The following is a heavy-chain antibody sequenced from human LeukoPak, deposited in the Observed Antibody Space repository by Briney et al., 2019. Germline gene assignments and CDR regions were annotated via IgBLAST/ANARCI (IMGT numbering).Heavy chain of an antibody. D-gene: IGHD3-9*01. J-gene: IGHJ2*01. CDR2: LYHSGTT. CDR1: GYSIAHGFF. Sequence: SETLSLTCTVSGYSIAHGFFWTWIRQPPGGGLEWIGSLYHSGTTYYNTSLKSRISTSVDTSKNQFSLKLRLVTAADTAVYYCARVEVPRDINDWYFDLWGRGTLVTVSS. V-gene: IGHV4-38-2*02. CDR3: ARVEVPRDINDWYFDL.